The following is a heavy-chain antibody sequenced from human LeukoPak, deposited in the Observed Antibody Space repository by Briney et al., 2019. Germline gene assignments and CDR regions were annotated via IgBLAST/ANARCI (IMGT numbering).Heavy chain of an antibody. CDR3: ARGYYYDSSGYYLIDY. Sequence: ASVKVSCKASGYTFTSYGIRWVRQAPGQGLEWMGWISAYNGNTNYAQKLQGRVTMTTDTSTSTAYMELRSLRSDDTAVYYCARGYYYDSSGYYLIDYWGQGTLVTVSS. CDR1: GYTFTSYG. V-gene: IGHV1-18*01. D-gene: IGHD3-22*01. CDR2: ISAYNGNT. J-gene: IGHJ4*02.